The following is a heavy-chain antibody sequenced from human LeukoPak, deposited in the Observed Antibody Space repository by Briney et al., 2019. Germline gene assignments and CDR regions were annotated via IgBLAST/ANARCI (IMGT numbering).Heavy chain of an antibody. CDR3: ARRVSYGMDV. CDR1: GFTVSSNY. CDR2: IYSGGST. J-gene: IGHJ6*02. Sequence: RSGGSLRLSCAASGFTVSSNYMSWVRQAPGKGLEWVSVIYSGGSTYYADSVKGRFTISRDNSKNTLYLQMNSLRAEDTAVYYCARRVSYGMDVWGQGTTVTVSS. V-gene: IGHV3-66*04.